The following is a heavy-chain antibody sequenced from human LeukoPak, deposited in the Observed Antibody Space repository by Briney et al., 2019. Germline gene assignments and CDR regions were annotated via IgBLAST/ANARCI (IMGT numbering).Heavy chain of an antibody. CDR1: GGSISSSSYY. Sequence: PSETLSLTCTVSGGSISSSSYYWGWIRQPPGKGLEWIGSIYYSGSTYYNPSLKSRVTISVDTSKNQFSLKLSSVTAADTAVYYCARGVFGVVRVEYYFDYWGQEPWSPSPQ. CDR2: IYYSGST. V-gene: IGHV4-39*07. J-gene: IGHJ4*01. D-gene: IGHD3-3*01. CDR3: ARGVFGVVRVEYYFDY.